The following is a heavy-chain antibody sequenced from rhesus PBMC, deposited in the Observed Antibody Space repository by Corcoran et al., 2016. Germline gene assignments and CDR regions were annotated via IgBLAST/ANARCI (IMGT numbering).Heavy chain of an antibody. CDR1: GYSISSGYY. Sequence: QVQLQESGPGLVKPSETLSLTCAVSGYSISSGYYWGWIRQPPGKGLEHIGYISGCSGRPGYSPSLKHQVTISKDPSKNQFSLKLSSVTAADTAVYYCARLGTGWAGAFWGQGVLVTVSS. CDR3: ARLGTGWAGAF. J-gene: IGHJ4*01. V-gene: IGHV4-99*01. D-gene: IGHD5-24*01. CDR2: ISGCSGRP.